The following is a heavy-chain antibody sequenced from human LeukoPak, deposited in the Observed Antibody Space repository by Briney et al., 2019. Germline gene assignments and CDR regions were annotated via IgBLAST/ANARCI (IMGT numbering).Heavy chain of an antibody. CDR2: IIPIFGTA. CDR1: GGTFSSYA. V-gene: IGHV1-69*13. J-gene: IGHJ6*02. D-gene: IGHD2-15*01. Sequence: ASVKVSCKASGGTFSSYAISWVRQAPGQGLEWMGGIIPIFGTANYAQKFQGRVTITADESTSTAYMELSSLRSEDTAVYYCARGPWGYCSGGSCYSHYYYYGMDVWGQGITVTVSS. CDR3: ARGPWGYCSGGSCYSHYYYYGMDV.